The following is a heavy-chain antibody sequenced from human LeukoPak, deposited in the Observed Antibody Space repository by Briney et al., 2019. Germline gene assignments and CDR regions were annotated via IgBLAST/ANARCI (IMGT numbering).Heavy chain of an antibody. D-gene: IGHD1-20*01. CDR2: IYTSGST. V-gene: IGHV4-4*07. J-gene: IGHJ6*03. CDR1: GGSISSYY. Sequence: SETLSLTCTVSGGSISSYYWSWIRQPAGRGLEWIGRIYTSGSTNYNPSLKSLVTISVDKSKNQFSLKLSSVTAADTAVYYCARGITGTSGSLYYYYYMDVWGKGTTVTVSS. CDR3: ARGITGTSGSLYYYYYMDV.